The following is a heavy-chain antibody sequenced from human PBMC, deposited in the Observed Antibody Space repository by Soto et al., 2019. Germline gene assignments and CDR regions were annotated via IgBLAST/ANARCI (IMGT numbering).Heavy chain of an antibody. CDR3: ARSSGSYSKWFDS. Sequence: ASVKVSCKTSGYTFTAYYMHWLRQAPGHGLEWLGWTSPRTGGAKYSHKFQGRVSMTRNTSITTAYMGLTGLSTDDTAVYYCARSSGSYSKWFDSWGQGTLVTVSS. J-gene: IGHJ5*01. CDR2: TSPRTGGA. V-gene: IGHV1-2*02. D-gene: IGHD3-10*01. CDR1: GYTFTAYY.